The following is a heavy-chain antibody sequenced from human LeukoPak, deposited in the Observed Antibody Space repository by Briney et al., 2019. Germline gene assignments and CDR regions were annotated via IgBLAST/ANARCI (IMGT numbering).Heavy chain of an antibody. D-gene: IGHD3-22*01. J-gene: IGHJ4*02. Sequence: GGSLRLSCAASGFTFSSHAMSWVRQAPGKGLEWVSSIGGSGKNTFYADAVKGRFTISRDNSKDTLYLQMNSLRAEDTAVYYCAKDLEAINPTMNWGQGTLVTVSS. V-gene: IGHV3-23*01. CDR1: GFTFSSHA. CDR3: AKDLEAINPTMN. CDR2: IGGSGKNT.